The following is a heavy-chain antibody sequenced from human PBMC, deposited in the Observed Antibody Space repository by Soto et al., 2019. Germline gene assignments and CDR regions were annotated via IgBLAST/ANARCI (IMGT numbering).Heavy chain of an antibody. J-gene: IGHJ4*02. CDR3: ARGYASGSLIS. CDR2: IDSAGDT. V-gene: IGHV3-13*04. D-gene: IGHD3-10*01. Sequence: GGSLRLSCAASGFIFSSHDMHWVRQPTGKGLEWVSVIDSAGDTYYPDSVKGRFTISREDAKNSLYLQMNSLRVGDTAVYYCARGYASGSLISWGQGTLVTVSS. CDR1: GFIFSSHD.